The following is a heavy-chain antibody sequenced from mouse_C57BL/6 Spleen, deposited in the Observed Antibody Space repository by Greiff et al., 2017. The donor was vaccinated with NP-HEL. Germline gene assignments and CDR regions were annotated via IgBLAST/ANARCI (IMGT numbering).Heavy chain of an antibody. J-gene: IGHJ3*01. CDR3: ARSYYSNYDYWFDY. CDR1: GFTFTDYY. Sequence: EVKVVESGGGLVQPGGSLSLSCAASGFTFTDYYMSWVRQPPGKALEWLGFIRNKANGYTSEYSSSVKVRFTISSATSQSILYLHMNAPRAEDSATYYCARSYYSNYDYWFDYWGQGTPVTVSA. V-gene: IGHV7-3*01. D-gene: IGHD2-5*01. CDR2: IRNKANGYTS.